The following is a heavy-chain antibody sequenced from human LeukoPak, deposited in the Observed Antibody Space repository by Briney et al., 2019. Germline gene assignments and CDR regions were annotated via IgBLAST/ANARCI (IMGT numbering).Heavy chain of an antibody. CDR1: GGSISSSSYY. CDR3: ATKHLLSDGFDI. CDR2: IYYSGST. V-gene: IGHV4-39*02. D-gene: IGHD2-15*01. J-gene: IGHJ3*02. Sequence: SETLSLTCTVSGGSISSSSYYWGWIRQPPGKGLEWIGSIYYSGSTYYNPSLKSRVTISVDTSKNRFSLKLNSLTAADTAVYYCATKHLLSDGFDIWGPGTMVTVSS.